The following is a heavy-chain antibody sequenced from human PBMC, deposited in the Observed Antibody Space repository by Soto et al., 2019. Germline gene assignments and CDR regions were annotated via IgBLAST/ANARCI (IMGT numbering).Heavy chain of an antibody. Sequence: GGSLRLSCAGSGLTLSGYAISWVRQAPGKGLEWVSAIRGSEGTTFYADSVKGRFTISRDDSKNTLSLQMNSLRAEDTALYYCAKDPGYRSPFDYWGQGTLVTVSA. CDR2: IRGSEGTT. D-gene: IGHD6-13*01. CDR3: AKDPGYRSPFDY. CDR1: GLTLSGYA. V-gene: IGHV3-23*01. J-gene: IGHJ4*02.